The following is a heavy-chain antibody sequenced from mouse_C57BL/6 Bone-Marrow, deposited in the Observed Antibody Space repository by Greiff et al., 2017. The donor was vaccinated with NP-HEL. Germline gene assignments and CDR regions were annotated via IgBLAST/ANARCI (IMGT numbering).Heavy chain of an antibody. CDR3: ARSPPITTVVGFYY. J-gene: IGHJ2*01. V-gene: IGHV1-19*01. Sequence: VQLQQSGPVLVQPGASVTMTCKASGYTFTDYYMNWVKQSPGKSLEWIGVTNPYNGGTSYNQKFKGKANLTVDKTSSTAYMYLNSLTSEDSAVYYCARSPPITTVVGFYYWGQGTTLTVSS. CDR1: GYTFTDYY. CDR2: TNPYNGGT. D-gene: IGHD1-1*01.